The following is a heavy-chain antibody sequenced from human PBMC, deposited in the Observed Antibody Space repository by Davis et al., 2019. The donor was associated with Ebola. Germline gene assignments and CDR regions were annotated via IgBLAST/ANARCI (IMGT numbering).Heavy chain of an antibody. CDR2: LGTSADT. V-gene: IGHV3-23*01. J-gene: IGHJ3*01. CDR3: AKDTSNIWFDV. CDR1: GFIFSSYV. D-gene: IGHD1-26*01. Sequence: GESLKISCAASGFIFSSYVMSWVRRAPGKGLEWVSTLGTSADTYYADSVKGRFTISRDNSKNTLHLQMNSLRVEDTAIYYCAKDTSNIWFDVWGQGTVVTVSS.